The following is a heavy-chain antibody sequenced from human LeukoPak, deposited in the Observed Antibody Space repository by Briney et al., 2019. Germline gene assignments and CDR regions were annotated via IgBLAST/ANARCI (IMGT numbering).Heavy chain of an antibody. CDR2: ISSSSRTI. Sequence: GGSLRLSCAASGFTFSSYSMNWVRQAPGKGLEWISYISSSSRTIYYTGSVKGRFTISRDNAKNSLYLQMNSLRAEDTAVYYCAPSSGDYDYVWGSYRLDYWGQGTLVTVSS. D-gene: IGHD3-16*02. CDR3: APSSGDYDYVWGSYRLDY. CDR1: GFTFSSYS. J-gene: IGHJ4*02. V-gene: IGHV3-48*04.